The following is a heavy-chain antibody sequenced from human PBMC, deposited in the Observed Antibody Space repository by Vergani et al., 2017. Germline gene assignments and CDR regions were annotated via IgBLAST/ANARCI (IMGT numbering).Heavy chain of an antibody. CDR1: GFTFRDHT. J-gene: IGHJ4*02. D-gene: IGHD3/OR15-3a*01. CDR2: ISWDGFTT. CDR3: AREGVDIERRSFYH. Sequence: EVQLVESGGVVVQPGGSLRLSCDGSGFTFRDHTIHWVRQAPGKALEWVSLISWDGFTTLYGDSVKGRFTISRDNNKNSLFLQMSSLRPEDTAIYYCAREGVDIERRSFYHLGQGTLVTVSS. V-gene: IGHV3-43*01.